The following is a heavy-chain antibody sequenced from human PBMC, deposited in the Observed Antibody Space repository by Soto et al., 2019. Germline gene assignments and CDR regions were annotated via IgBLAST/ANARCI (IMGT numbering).Heavy chain of an antibody. CDR2: ISGSGGST. Sequence: PGGSLRLSCAASGFTFSSYAMSWVRQAPGKGLEWVSAISGSGGSTYYADSVKGRFTISRDNSKNTLYLQMNSLRAEDTAVYYCAKRGDGVGVKAAAIRGPFDYWGQXTLVTVSS. J-gene: IGHJ4*02. CDR3: AKRGDGVGVKAAAIRGPFDY. D-gene: IGHD2-2*01. CDR1: GFTFSSYA. V-gene: IGHV3-23*01.